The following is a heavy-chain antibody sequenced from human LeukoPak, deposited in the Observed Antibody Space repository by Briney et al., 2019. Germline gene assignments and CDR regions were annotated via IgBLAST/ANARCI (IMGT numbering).Heavy chain of an antibody. Sequence: SETLSLTCAVYGGSFSGHYWSWIRQPPGKGLEWIGEINHSGSTNYNPSLRSRVTISVDTSKSLFSLKLSSVTAADTAVYYCAIYVDTALGGSAFDIWGQGTMVTVSS. CDR3: AIYVDTALGGSAFDI. CDR2: INHSGST. CDR1: GGSFSGHY. J-gene: IGHJ3*02. D-gene: IGHD5-18*01. V-gene: IGHV4-34*01.